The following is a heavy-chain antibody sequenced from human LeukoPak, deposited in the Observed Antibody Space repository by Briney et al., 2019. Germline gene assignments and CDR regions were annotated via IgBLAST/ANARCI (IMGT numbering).Heavy chain of an antibody. CDR3: ARVLSARLLWFGELLSPFDY. Sequence: ASVKVSCKASGYTFTSYGISWVRQAPGQGLEWMGWISAYNGNTNYAQKLQGRVTMTTDTSTGTAYMELRSLRSDDTAVYYCARVLSARLLWFGELLSPFDYWGQGTLVTVSS. V-gene: IGHV1-18*01. CDR1: GYTFTSYG. CDR2: ISAYNGNT. D-gene: IGHD3-10*01. J-gene: IGHJ4*02.